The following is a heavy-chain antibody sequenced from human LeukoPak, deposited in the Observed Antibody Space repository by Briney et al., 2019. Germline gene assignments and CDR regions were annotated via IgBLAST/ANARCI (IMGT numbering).Heavy chain of an antibody. D-gene: IGHD1-7*01. CDR3: ARLITGTTTAFDI. V-gene: IGHV4-4*07. Sequence: SETLSLTCTVSGGSISGYYRSWIRQPAGKGLEWIGRIYTSGSTHYNPSLKSRVTMSVDTSKNQFSLKLSSVTAADTAVYYCARLITGTTTAFDIWGQGTVVTVSS. J-gene: IGHJ3*02. CDR1: GGSISGYY. CDR2: IYTSGST.